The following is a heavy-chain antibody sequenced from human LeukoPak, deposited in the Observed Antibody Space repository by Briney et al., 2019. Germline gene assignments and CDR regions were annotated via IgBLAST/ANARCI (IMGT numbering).Heavy chain of an antibody. D-gene: IGHD5-12*01. Sequence: SETLSLTCTVSGGSISSGDYYWSWIRQPPGKGLEWIGYIYYSGSTYYNPSLKSRVTISVDTSKNQFSLKLSSVTAADTAVYYRASRGYSGYGEFDYWGQGTLVTVSS. CDR1: GGSISSGDYY. J-gene: IGHJ4*02. CDR3: ASRGYSGYGEFDY. V-gene: IGHV4-30-4*01. CDR2: IYYSGST.